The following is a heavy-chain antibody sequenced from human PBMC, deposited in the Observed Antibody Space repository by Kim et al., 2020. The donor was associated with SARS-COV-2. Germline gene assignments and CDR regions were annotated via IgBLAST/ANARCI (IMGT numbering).Heavy chain of an antibody. CDR2: GNT. Sequence: GNTKYSEKFQGRVTSTRDTSANTAYMELSSLRSEDTAMYYCARVMTTYFDYWGQGTLLTVSS. J-gene: IGHJ4*02. V-gene: IGHV1-3*01. CDR3: ARVMTTYFDY. D-gene: IGHD4-17*01.